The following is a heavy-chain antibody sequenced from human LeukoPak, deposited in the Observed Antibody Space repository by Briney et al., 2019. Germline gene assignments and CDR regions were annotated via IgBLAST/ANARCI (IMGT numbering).Heavy chain of an antibody. D-gene: IGHD3-10*01. V-gene: IGHV4-34*01. CDR3: ARGVYYYGSGSYYNRRYYYYYGMDV. CDR1: SGSLSNYY. Sequence: SETLSLTCAVYSGSLSNYYWSWIRQPPGKGLEWIGEINHSGSTNYNPSLKSRVTMSVDASKNQFSLKLSSVTAADTAVYYCARGVYYYGSGSYYNRRYYYYYGMDVWGQGTTVTVSS. CDR2: INHSGST. J-gene: IGHJ6*02.